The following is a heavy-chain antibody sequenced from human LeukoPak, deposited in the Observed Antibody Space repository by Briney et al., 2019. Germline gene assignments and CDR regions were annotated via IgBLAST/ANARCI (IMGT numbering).Heavy chain of an antibody. V-gene: IGHV4-39*07. CDR2: IYYSGST. Sequence: SETLSLTCTVSGGSISSSSYYWGWIRQPPGKGLEWIGSIYYSGSTYYNPSLKSRVTISVDTSKNRFSLKLSSVTAADTAVYYCARGVDIVVVPAARLWFDPWGQGTLVTVSS. CDR3: ARGVDIVVVPAARLWFDP. D-gene: IGHD2-2*03. CDR1: GGSISSSSYY. J-gene: IGHJ5*02.